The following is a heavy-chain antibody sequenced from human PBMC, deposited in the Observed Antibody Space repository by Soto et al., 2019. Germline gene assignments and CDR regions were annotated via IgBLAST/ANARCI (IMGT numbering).Heavy chain of an antibody. D-gene: IGHD2-2*01. CDR3: AKIAQFPYCSSTSCSYRSSPGDFDY. V-gene: IGHV3-23*01. CDR2: ISGSGGST. J-gene: IGHJ4*02. CDR1: GFTFSSYA. Sequence: EVQLLESGGGLVQPGGSLRLSCAASGFTFSSYAMSWVRQAPGKGLEWVSAISGSGGSTYYADSVKGRFTISRDNSKNTMYLQMNSLRAEDTAVYYCAKIAQFPYCSSTSCSYRSSPGDFDYWGQGTLVTVSS.